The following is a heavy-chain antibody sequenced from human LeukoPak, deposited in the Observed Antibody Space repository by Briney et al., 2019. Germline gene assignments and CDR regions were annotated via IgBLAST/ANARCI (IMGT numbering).Heavy chain of an antibody. CDR2: ISYNGGT. J-gene: IGHJ4*02. CDR3: ASHRRSADGDPNLDVH. Sequence: GGSLRLSCAASGFTFSAYSMNWVRQAPGKGLEWLSYISYNGGTYYADSVQGRFTISRDNGKNSLFLQMNSLRAEDTAMYYCASHRRSADGDPNLDVHWGQGTLVTVSS. D-gene: IGHD6-13*01. V-gene: IGHV3-48*01. CDR1: GFTFSAYS.